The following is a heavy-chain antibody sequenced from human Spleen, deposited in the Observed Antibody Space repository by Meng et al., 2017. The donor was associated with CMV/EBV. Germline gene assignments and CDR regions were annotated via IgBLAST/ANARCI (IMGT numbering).Heavy chain of an antibody. J-gene: IGHJ5*02. CDR2: IYWMDDK. CDR3: AHSGYDFWSGYSFCVYGRYWFDP. D-gene: IGHD3-3*01. Sequence: VGFGWIRQPPGKALQWLALIYWMDDKRYSPSLKGRLTVTTDTSINQVVLTMTDMDPVDTATYCCAHSGYDFWSGYSFCVYGRYWFDPWGQGTLVTVSS. V-gene: IGHV2-5*01. CDR1: VG.